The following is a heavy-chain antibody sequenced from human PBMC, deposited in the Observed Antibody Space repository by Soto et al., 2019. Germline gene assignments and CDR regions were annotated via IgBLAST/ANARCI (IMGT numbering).Heavy chain of an antibody. Sequence: ASVKVSCKASGYTFTSYGISWVRQAPGQGLEWMGWISAYNGNTNYAQKLQGRVTMTTNTSTSTAYMELSSLRSEDTAVNYCARGEDVEWLVLLDYWGQGTLVTISS. CDR1: GYTFTSYG. CDR3: ARGEDVEWLVLLDY. J-gene: IGHJ4*02. D-gene: IGHD6-19*01. V-gene: IGHV1-18*01. CDR2: ISAYNGNT.